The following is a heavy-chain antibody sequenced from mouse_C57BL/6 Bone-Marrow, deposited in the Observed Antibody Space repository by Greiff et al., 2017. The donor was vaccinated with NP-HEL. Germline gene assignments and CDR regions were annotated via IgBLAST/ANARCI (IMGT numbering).Heavy chain of an antibody. V-gene: IGHV2-2*01. J-gene: IGHJ1*03. Sequence: QVQLQQSGPGLVQPSQCLSITCTVSGFSLTSYGVHWVRQSPGKGLEWLGVIWSGGSTDYNAAFISRLSISKDNSKSQVFFKMNSLQADDTAIYYCARMGIYYDYDWYFDVWGTGTTVTVSS. CDR3: ARMGIYYDYDWYFDV. CDR2: IWSGGST. D-gene: IGHD2-4*01. CDR1: GFSLTSYG.